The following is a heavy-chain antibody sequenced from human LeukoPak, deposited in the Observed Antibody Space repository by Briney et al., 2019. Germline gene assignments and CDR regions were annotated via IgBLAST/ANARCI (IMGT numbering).Heavy chain of an antibody. CDR1: GFTVSSNY. V-gene: IGHV3-53*01. Sequence: GGSLRLSCAASGFTVSSNYMSWVRQAPGKGLEWVSVIYSGGSTYYADSVKGRFTISRDNSKNTLYLQMNSLRAEDTAVYYCARGPYYYDGSGYYYYYYGMDVWGQGTTVTVSS. J-gene: IGHJ6*02. CDR2: IYSGGST. CDR3: ARGPYYYDGSGYYYYYYGMDV. D-gene: IGHD3-22*01.